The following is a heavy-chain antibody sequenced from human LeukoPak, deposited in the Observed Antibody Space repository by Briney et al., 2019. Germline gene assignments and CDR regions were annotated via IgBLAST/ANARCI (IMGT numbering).Heavy chain of an antibody. V-gene: IGHV4-59*08. Sequence: PSETLSLTCAVYGGSFSGYYWSWIRLPPGKGLEWIGYMSYSGSTNYNPSLKSRVTISVDTSKNQFSLKLSSVTAADTAVYYCAKHPNGDYLGPWGQGTLVTVSS. CDR1: GGSFSGYY. CDR3: AKHPNGDYLGP. D-gene: IGHD4-17*01. CDR2: MSYSGST. J-gene: IGHJ5*02.